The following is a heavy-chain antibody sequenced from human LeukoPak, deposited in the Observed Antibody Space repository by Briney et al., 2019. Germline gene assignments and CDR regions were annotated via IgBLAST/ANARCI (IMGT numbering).Heavy chain of an antibody. D-gene: IGHD1-26*01. V-gene: IGHV4-38-2*02. J-gene: IGHJ4*02. CDR3: ARDAGATQYYFDY. CDR1: GYSFSSGYY. Sequence: SETLSLTCTVSGYSFSSGYYWGWIRQPPGKGLEWIGSIYHSGSTYYNPSLKSRVTISVDTSKNQFSLKLSSVTAADTAVYYCARDAGATQYYFDYWGQGTLVTVSS. CDR2: IYHSGST.